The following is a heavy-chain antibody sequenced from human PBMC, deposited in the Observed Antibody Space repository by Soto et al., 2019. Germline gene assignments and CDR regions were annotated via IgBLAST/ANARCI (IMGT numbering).Heavy chain of an antibody. D-gene: IGHD3-22*01. V-gene: IGHV6-1*01. CDR1: AA. CDR3: ARDQYYYDSSGYYYQLGAFDI. Sequence: AAWNWIRQSPSRGLEWLGRTYYRSKWYNDYAVSVKSRITINPDTSKNQFSLQLNSVTPEDTAVYYCARDQYYYDSSGYYYQLGAFDIWGQGTMVTVSS. CDR2: TYYRSKWYN. J-gene: IGHJ3*02.